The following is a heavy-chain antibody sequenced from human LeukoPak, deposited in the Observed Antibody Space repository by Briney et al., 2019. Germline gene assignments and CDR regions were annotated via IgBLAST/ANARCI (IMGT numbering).Heavy chain of an antibody. D-gene: IGHD6-19*01. CDR2: IYDSGST. J-gene: IGHJ4*02. Sequence: WIGYIYDSGSTDYNPSLKSRVTISLDMSKNQFSLRLTSVTAADTAVYYCARVGYSSGGGNYWGQGTLVTVSS. CDR3: ARVGYSSGGGNY. V-gene: IGHV4-4*09.